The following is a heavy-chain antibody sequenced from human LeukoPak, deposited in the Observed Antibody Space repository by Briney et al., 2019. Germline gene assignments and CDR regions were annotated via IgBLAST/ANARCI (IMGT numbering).Heavy chain of an antibody. J-gene: IGHJ5*02. CDR3: TRASITIGVFWFDP. CDR1: GFTFGDYA. Sequence: GGSLRLSCTASGFTFGDYAMSWFRQAPGKGLEWVGFIRSKAYGGTTEYAASVKGRFTISRDDSKSIAYLQMNSLKTEDTAVYYCTRASITIGVFWFDPWGQGTLVTVSS. CDR2: IRSKAYGGTT. V-gene: IGHV3-49*03. D-gene: IGHD3-3*01.